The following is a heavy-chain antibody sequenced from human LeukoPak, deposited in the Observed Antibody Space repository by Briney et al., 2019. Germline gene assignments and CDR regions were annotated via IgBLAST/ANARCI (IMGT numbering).Heavy chain of an antibody. J-gene: IGHJ3*02. V-gene: IGHV3-21*01. CDR1: GFTFSSYS. Sequence: GGSLRLSCAASGFTFSSYSMNWVRQAPGKGLEWVSSISSSSSYIYYADSVKGRFTISRDNAKNSLHLQMNSLRAEDTAVYYCARDGPFVGATLGAFDIWGQGTKVTVSS. D-gene: IGHD1-26*01. CDR2: ISSSSSYI. CDR3: ARDGPFVGATLGAFDI.